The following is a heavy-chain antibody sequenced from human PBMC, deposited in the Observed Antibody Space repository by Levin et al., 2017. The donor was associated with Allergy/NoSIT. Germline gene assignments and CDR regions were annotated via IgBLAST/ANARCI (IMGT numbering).Heavy chain of an antibody. CDR2: ISYDGSHK. CDR1: GFTFSSYA. J-gene: IGHJ6*02. Sequence: GGSLRLSCAASGFTFSSYAINWVRQAPGKGLEWVALISYDGSHKYYADSVKGRFTISRDNSKNTVDVQINSLRDEDTAVYFCEKEKFPEYSSGQSYYYYYAMDVWGQGTTVTVSS. V-gene: IGHV3-30*18. D-gene: IGHD6-25*01. CDR3: EKEKFPEYSSGQSYYYYYAMDV.